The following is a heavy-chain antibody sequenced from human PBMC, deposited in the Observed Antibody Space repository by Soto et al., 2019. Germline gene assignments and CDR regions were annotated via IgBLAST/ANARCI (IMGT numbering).Heavy chain of an antibody. J-gene: IGHJ4*02. D-gene: IGHD6-19*01. CDR1: GFTFSSYT. CDR3: AKERAVAV. Sequence: EVQLLESGGGLVQPGGSLRLSCAASGFTFSSYTMNWVRQAPGKGLEWVSSISGSGGSTYYTDSVKGRFTISRDNSKNTLYLQMSSLRAEDTAVYYCAKERAVAVWGQGTLVTVSS. CDR2: ISGSGGST. V-gene: IGHV3-23*01.